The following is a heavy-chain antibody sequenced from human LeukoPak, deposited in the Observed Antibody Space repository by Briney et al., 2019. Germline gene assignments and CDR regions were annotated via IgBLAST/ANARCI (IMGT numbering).Heavy chain of an antibody. V-gene: IGHV3-64*02. CDR2: IVSNGGNT. Sequence: GGSLRLSCAASGLTFSSHAMRWVRQAPGKGLEYVSAIVSNGGNTYYADSVRGRFTISRDNSKDTVYLQMGRLRPEDTAMYYCARGGYYAASDIWGQGALVTVSS. J-gene: IGHJ4*02. CDR3: ARGGYYAASDI. CDR1: GLTFSSHA. D-gene: IGHD3-3*01.